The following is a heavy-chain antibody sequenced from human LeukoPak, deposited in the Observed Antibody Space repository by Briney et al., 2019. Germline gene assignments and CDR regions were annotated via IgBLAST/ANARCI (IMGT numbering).Heavy chain of an antibody. J-gene: IGHJ6*03. CDR1: GDSISSYY. CDR3: ATTVGYSGYDDPYYYYMDV. Sequence: SETLSLTCTVSGDSISSYYWSWIRQPPGKGLEWIGYIYTSGGTNYIPSLKGRVTISVDTSKNQFSLKLSSVTAADTAVYYCATTVGYSGYDDPYYYYMDVWGKGTTVTVSS. V-gene: IGHV4-4*09. CDR2: IYTSGGT. D-gene: IGHD5-12*01.